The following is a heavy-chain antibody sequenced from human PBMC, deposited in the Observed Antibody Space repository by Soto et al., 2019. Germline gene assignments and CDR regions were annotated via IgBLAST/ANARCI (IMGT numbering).Heavy chain of an antibody. V-gene: IGHV1-18*01. J-gene: IGHJ4*02. CDR3: ARDSGVRGPSGDLDY. D-gene: IGHD3-10*02. Sequence: ASVKVSCKACGYSFTSYGIIWVRQAPGQGLEWMGWVSGYNGDTKYAQKLQGRVTMTRDTSTSTAYMELKRLTSEDKAIYYCARDSGVRGPSGDLDYWGQGTLVTVSS. CDR1: GYSFTSYG. CDR2: VSGYNGDT.